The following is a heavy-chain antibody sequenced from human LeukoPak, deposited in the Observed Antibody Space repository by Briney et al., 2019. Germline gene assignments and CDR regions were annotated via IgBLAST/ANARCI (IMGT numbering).Heavy chain of an antibody. Sequence: PGGSLRLSCAASGFTFSSYAMHWVRQAPGKGLEWVAVISYDGSNKYYADSVKGRFTISRDNSKNTLYLQMNSLRAEGPALYYCARLAVAANTGVYWGQGTLVTVSS. CDR2: ISYDGSNK. D-gene: IGHD6-19*01. V-gene: IGHV3-30*04. CDR1: GFTFSSYA. CDR3: ARLAVAANTGVY. J-gene: IGHJ4*02.